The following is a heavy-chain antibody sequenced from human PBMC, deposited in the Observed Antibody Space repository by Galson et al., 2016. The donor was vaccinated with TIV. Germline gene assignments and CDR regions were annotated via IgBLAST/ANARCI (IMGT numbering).Heavy chain of an antibody. J-gene: IGHJ3*02. Sequence: SLRLSCAASGFTFSSYAISWVRQAPGKGLEWVSIINDRGDDPYYADSVKGRFTISRDNSKNTLYLQMHSLRAEDTALYFCAKGGSAFSYGYAFDMWGQGTMVTVSS. V-gene: IGHV3-23*01. D-gene: IGHD5-18*01. CDR2: INDRGDDP. CDR3: AKGGSAFSYGYAFDM. CDR1: GFTFSSYA.